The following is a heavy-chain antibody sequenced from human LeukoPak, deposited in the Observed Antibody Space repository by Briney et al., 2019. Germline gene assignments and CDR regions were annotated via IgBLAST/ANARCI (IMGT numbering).Heavy chain of an antibody. CDR2: IRYDGSNK. D-gene: IGHD6-13*01. V-gene: IGHV3-30*02. CDR3: AKVDSAAAGLLFDY. Sequence: PGGSLRLSCAASGFTFSSYGMHWVRQAPGKGLEWVAFIRYDGSNKYYADSVKGRFTISRDNSKNTLYLQMNSLRAEDTAVYYCAKVDSAAAGLLFDYWGQGTLVTVSS. CDR1: GFTFSSYG. J-gene: IGHJ4*02.